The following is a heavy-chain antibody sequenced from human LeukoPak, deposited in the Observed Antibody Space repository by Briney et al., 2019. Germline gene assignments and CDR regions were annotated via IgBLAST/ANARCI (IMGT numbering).Heavy chain of an antibody. D-gene: IGHD4-17*01. Sequence: PSETLSLTCTVSGYSISSGYYWGWIRQPPGKGLEWIGSIYHSGSTYYNPSLKSRVTISVDTSKNQFSLKLSSVTAADTAVYYCARGALDYGDRSVNYYMDVWGKGTTVTVSS. CDR1: GYSISSGYY. V-gene: IGHV4-38-2*02. CDR3: ARGALDYGDRSVNYYMDV. CDR2: IYHSGST. J-gene: IGHJ6*03.